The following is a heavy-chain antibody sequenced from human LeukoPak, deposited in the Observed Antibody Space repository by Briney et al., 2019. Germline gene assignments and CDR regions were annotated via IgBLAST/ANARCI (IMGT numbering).Heavy chain of an antibody. CDR3: ATPYSSRRDAYDI. Sequence: PGGSLRLFCAPSRYILSRYAKSWVRQAPGKGLEWVSALSGISASAYYADSVKGRFTISRDNSKSTLYLQLYSLRAEDTGVYYSATPYSSRRDAYDIWGQGTMVTVSS. J-gene: IGHJ3*02. CDR2: LSGISASA. V-gene: IGHV3-23*01. D-gene: IGHD4-11*01. CDR1: RYILSRYA.